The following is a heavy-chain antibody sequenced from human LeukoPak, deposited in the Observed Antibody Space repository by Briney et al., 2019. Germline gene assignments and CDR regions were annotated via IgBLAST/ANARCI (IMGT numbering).Heavy chain of an antibody. D-gene: IGHD6-19*01. CDR1: GFTFSSYS. Sequence: GGSLRLSCAAPGFTFSSYSMNWVRQAPGKGLEWVSSISSSSSYIYYADSVKGRFTISRDNAKNSLYLQMNSLRAEDTAVYYCARGYSSGWYAYWGQGTLVTVSS. V-gene: IGHV3-21*01. CDR3: ARGYSSGWYAY. J-gene: IGHJ4*02. CDR2: ISSSSSYI.